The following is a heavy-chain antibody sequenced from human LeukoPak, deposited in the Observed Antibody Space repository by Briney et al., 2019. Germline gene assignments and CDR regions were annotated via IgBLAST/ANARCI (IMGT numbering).Heavy chain of an antibody. J-gene: IGHJ4*02. CDR1: GVSLSTSGVG. CDR3: AHRGDFWSGPEAWDY. D-gene: IGHD3-3*01. CDR2: LYWNDDK. Sequence: SGPTLVKPTQTLTLTCTLSGVSLSTSGVGVGWIRQPPGKALEWLALLYWNDDKLYSPSLKSRLTITKDTSKNQVVLTMTNMDPVDTATYYCAHRGDFWSGPEAWDYWGQGTLVTVSS. V-gene: IGHV2-5*01.